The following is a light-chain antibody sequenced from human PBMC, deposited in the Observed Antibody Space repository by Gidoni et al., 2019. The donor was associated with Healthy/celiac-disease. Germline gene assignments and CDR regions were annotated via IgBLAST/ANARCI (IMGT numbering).Light chain of an antibody. CDR3: NSWDSSGNHVV. CDR1: SLRSSY. CDR2: GKN. Sequence: SSELTKNPAVSVAWGQSDRITCQGHSLRSSYASWYQQKTGQAPVLVTYGKNNRPSGIPDRFSGSRSGNTASLTITGAQAEDEADYYCNSWDSSGNHVVFGGGTKLTVL. V-gene: IGLV3-19*01. J-gene: IGLJ2*01.